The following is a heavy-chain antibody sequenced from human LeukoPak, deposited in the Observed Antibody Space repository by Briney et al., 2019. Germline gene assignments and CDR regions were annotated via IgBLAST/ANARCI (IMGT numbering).Heavy chain of an antibody. CDR1: GGSISSYY. CDR3: ARSVEGYCSGGSCYSYYYYMDV. V-gene: IGHV4-59*01. CDR2: FYHSGGT. D-gene: IGHD2-15*01. J-gene: IGHJ6*03. Sequence: SETLPLTCTVSGGSISSYYWSWIRQTPGKGLEWVGHFYHSGGTNYNPSFKSRVTISIDTSKNQFSLKLSSVTAADTAVYYCARSVEGYCSGGSCYSYYYYMDVWGKGTTVTVSS.